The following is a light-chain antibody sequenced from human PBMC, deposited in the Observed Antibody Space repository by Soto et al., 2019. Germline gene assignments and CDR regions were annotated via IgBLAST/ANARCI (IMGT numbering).Light chain of an antibody. CDR1: SANIGNNY. V-gene: IGLV1-47*02. CDR3: VSWDDSLSGLV. J-gene: IGLJ1*01. CDR2: SNN. Sequence: VLTQPPSASGTPGQRVTISCSGRSANIGNNYVCWYQQLPGTAPKLLIYSNNQRPSGVPDRFSGSKSGTSASLAISGLRSGDEADYYCVSWDDSLSGLVFGTGTKVTVL.